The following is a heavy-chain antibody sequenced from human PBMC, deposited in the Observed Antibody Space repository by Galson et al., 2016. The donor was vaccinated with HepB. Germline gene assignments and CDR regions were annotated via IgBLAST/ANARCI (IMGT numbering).Heavy chain of an antibody. CDR2: IGGTGEYT. CDR1: GFMFNNHA. Sequence: SLRLSCAASGFMFNNHAMTWVRQAPGKGLEWVSGIGGTGEYTHYAESVEGRFFISRDNSKNTLYLQMSSLRADDTGVYFCAKDLGTLGVGAAPDYWGQGTPVTVSS. J-gene: IGHJ4*02. D-gene: IGHD1-26*01. CDR3: AKDLGTLGVGAAPDY. V-gene: IGHV3-23*01.